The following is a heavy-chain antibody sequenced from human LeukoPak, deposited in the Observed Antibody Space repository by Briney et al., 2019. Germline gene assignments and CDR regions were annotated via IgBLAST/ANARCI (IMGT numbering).Heavy chain of an antibody. CDR1: GFTFSSYA. J-gene: IGHJ4*02. CDR2: ISGSGGST. CDR3: AKSAYYDASGYYREYYFDY. Sequence: GGSLRLSCAASGFTFSSYAMSWVRQAPGKGLEWVSAISGSGGSTHYADSVKGRFTISRDKTKNTLYLQMNSLRAEDTAVYYCAKSAYYDASGYYREYYFDYWGQGTLVTVSS. V-gene: IGHV3-23*01. D-gene: IGHD3-22*01.